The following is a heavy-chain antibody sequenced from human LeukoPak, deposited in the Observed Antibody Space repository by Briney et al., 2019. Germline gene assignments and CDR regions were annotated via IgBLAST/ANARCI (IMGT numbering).Heavy chain of an antibody. V-gene: IGHV4-59*01. CDR1: GGSISSYY. CDR2: IYYSGST. J-gene: IGHJ4*02. D-gene: IGHD6-19*01. CDR3: ARDQSGWFDY. Sequence: SETLSLTCTVSGGSISSYYWSWIRQPPGKGLEWIGYIYYSGSTNYNPSLKSRVTISVDTSKNQFPLKLSSVTAADAAVYYCARDQSGWFDYWGQGTLVTVSS.